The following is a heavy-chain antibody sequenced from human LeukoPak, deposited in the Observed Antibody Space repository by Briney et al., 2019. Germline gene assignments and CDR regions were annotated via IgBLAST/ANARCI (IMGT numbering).Heavy chain of an antibody. CDR3: ARDSGSYSPEIDY. V-gene: IGHV3-21*01. J-gene: IGHJ4*02. CDR1: GFTFNSYA. Sequence: GGSLRLSCAASGFTFNSYAMSWVRLAPGKGLEWVSSISSSSSYIYYADSVKGRFTISRDNAKNSLYLQMNSLRAEDTAVYYCARDSGSYSPEIDYWGQGTLVTVSS. D-gene: IGHD1-26*01. CDR2: ISSSSSYI.